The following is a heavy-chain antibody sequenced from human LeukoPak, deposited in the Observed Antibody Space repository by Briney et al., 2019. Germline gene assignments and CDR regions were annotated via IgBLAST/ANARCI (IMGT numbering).Heavy chain of an antibody. CDR1: GFTFSSYA. CDR2: ISGSGGST. D-gene: IGHD3-16*02. V-gene: IGHV3-23*01. J-gene: IGHJ4*02. CDR3: AKDKNDYVWGSYRSIDY. Sequence: PGGSLRLSCAASGFTFSSYAMSWVRQAPGKGLEGVSAISGSGGSTYYADSVKGRFTISRDNSKNTLYLQMNSLRAEDTAVYYCAKDKNDYVWGSYRSIDYWGQGTLVTVSS.